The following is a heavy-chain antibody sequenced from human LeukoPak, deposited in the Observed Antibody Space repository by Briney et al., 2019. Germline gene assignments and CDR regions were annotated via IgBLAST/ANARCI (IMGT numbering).Heavy chain of an antibody. CDR2: ISGSGGST. V-gene: IGHV3-23*01. CDR3: XXXPEWLVPWMRMDV. J-gene: IGHJ6*02. CDR1: GFTFSTYA. D-gene: IGHD6-19*01. Sequence: GGSLRLSCAASGFTFSTYAMSWVRQAPGKGLEWVSAISGSGGSTYYADSVKGRFTISRDNSKNTLYLQMNSLRAEDTAVYYXXXXPEWLVPWMRMDVWGQGTTVTVSS.